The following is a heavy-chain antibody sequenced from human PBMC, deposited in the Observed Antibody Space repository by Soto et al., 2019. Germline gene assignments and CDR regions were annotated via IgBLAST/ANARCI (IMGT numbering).Heavy chain of an antibody. D-gene: IGHD2-8*01. CDR3: ARGDPAVVLMVYADY. V-gene: IGHV3-21*01. CDR2: ISSSSSYI. Sequence: GGSLRLSCAASGFTFSSYSMNWVRQAPGKGLEWVSSISSSSSYIYYADSVKGRFTISRDNAKNSLYLQMNSLRAEDTAVYYGARGDPAVVLMVYADYWGQGTLVTVSS. J-gene: IGHJ4*02. CDR1: GFTFSSYS.